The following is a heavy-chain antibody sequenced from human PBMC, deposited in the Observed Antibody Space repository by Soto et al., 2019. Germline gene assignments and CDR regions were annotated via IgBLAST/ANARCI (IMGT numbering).Heavy chain of an antibody. CDR3: ARRGYGSRWPNVYMDV. CDR1: GFTFSNYE. J-gene: IGHJ6*03. Sequence: AQLVESGGGLVQPGGSLRLSCAASGFTFSNYEMHWVRQAPGKGLEYVSGISNNGAHTDYAKSVKGRFTISRDNSENTLYRQMGSLRAEHMALYYCARRGYGSRWPNVYMDVWGKGTTVTVSS. CDR2: ISNNGAHT. D-gene: IGHD6-13*01. V-gene: IGHV3-64*01.